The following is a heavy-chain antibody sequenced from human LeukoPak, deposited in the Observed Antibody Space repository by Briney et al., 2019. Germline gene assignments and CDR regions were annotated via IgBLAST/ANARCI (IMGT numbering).Heavy chain of an antibody. J-gene: IGHJ4*02. Sequence: GGSLRLSCAASGFTFSSYAMSWVRQAPGKGLEWVSAISGSGGSTYYADSVKGRFTISRDNSKNTLYLQMNSLRAEDTAVYYCAKVARGTMIVDDYFDYWGQGTLVTVSS. V-gene: IGHV3-23*01. D-gene: IGHD3-22*01. CDR3: AKVARGTMIVDDYFDY. CDR1: GFTFSSYA. CDR2: ISGSGGST.